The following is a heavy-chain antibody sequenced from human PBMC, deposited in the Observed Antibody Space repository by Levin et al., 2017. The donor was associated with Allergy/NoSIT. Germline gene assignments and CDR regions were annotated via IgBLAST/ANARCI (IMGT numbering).Heavy chain of an antibody. Sequence: RASVKVSCKASGYTFTSYDINWVRQATGQGLEWMGWMNPNSGYTGYAQKFQGRVTLTRNTSISTAYMELSSLRSEDTAVYYCARDYGGNSGWFDPWGQGTLVTVSS. D-gene: IGHD4-23*01. CDR1: GYTFTSYD. CDR3: ARDYGGNSGWFDP. J-gene: IGHJ5*02. V-gene: IGHV1-8*01. CDR2: MNPNSGYT.